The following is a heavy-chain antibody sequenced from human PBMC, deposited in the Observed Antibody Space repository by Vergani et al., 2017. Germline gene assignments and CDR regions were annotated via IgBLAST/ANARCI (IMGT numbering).Heavy chain of an antibody. J-gene: IGHJ6*03. CDR3: ARDRTYDYSNYGYYYYYYMDV. V-gene: IGHV1-69*09. Sequence: QVQLVQSGAEVKKPGSSVKVSCKASGGTFSSYTISWVRQAPGQGLEWMGRIIPILGIANYAQKFQGRVTITADKSTSTAYMELSSLRSEDTAVYYCARDRTYDYSNYGYYYYYYMDVWGKGTTVTVSS. CDR2: IIPILGIA. CDR1: GGTFSSYT. D-gene: IGHD4-11*01.